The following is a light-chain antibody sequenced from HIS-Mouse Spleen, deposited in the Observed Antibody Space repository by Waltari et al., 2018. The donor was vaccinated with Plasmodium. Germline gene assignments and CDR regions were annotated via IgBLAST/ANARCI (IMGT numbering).Light chain of an antibody. CDR1: QAISSY. J-gene: IGKJ1*01. Sequence: AIWMTQSPSLLSASTGHRVTISCRMSQAISSYLAWYQQTPGKAPELLIYAASTLQSGVPSRFSGSGSGTDFTLTISCLQSEDFATYYCQQYYSFPWTFGQGTKVEIK. V-gene: IGKV1D-8*02. CDR2: AAS. CDR3: QQYYSFPWT.